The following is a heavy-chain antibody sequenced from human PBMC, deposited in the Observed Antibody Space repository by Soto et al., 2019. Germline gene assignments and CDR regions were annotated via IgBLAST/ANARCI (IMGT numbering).Heavy chain of an antibody. V-gene: IGHV4-30-2*01. J-gene: IGHJ5*02. CDR3: ARASVWGAAAPRGWFAP. CDR2: IYHSGST. CDR1: GGSISSGGYS. Sequence: PSETLSLTCAVSGGSISSGGYSWSWIRQPPGKGLEWIGYIYHSGSTYYNPSLKSRVTISVDRSKNQFSLKLSSVTAADTAVYYCARASVWGAAAPRGWFAPWGQGTLVTVSS. D-gene: IGHD6-13*01.